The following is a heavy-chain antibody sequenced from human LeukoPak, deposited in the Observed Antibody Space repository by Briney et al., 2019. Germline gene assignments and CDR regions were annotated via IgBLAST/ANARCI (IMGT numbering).Heavy chain of an antibody. CDR3: ATGRVVRGVPPLFDY. D-gene: IGHD3-10*01. CDR2: FDPEDGET. Sequence: GASVKVSCKVSGYTLTELSMHWVRQSPGKRLGWMGGFDPEDGETVYAQKFQGRVTMTEDTSTDTAYMELSSLRSEDTAVYYCATGRVVRGVPPLFDYWGQGTLVTVSS. J-gene: IGHJ4*02. CDR1: GYTLTELS. V-gene: IGHV1-24*01.